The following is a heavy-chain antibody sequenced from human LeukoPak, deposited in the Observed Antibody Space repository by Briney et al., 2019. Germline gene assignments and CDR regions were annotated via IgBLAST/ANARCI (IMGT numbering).Heavy chain of an antibody. CDR2: IKQDGGEK. Sequence: GGSLRLSCAASGFTFSNFWMTWVRQAPGKGLEWVANIKQDGGEKYYVDSVKGRFSISRDNAKNSLYLQMDSLRAEDTAVYYCARDLNWETYWGQGTLVSVSS. J-gene: IGHJ4*02. CDR1: GFTFSNFW. V-gene: IGHV3-7*01. CDR3: ARDLNWETY. D-gene: IGHD7-27*01.